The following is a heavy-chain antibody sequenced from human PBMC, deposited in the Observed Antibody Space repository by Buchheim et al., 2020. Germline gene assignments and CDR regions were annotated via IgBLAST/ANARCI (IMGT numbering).Heavy chain of an antibody. Sequence: EVQLVESGGGLVQPGGSLRLSCAGSGFNFSTYHMNWVRQAPGKGLEWVSYIGSRSSIIYYADSVKGRFTISRDNAKNSLYLQMNSLRDEDTALYYCTTDHPGATAAGASDNWGQGTL. V-gene: IGHV3-48*02. CDR2: IGSRSSII. CDR1: GFNFSTYH. CDR3: TTDHPGATAAGASDN. J-gene: IGHJ4*02. D-gene: IGHD6-13*01.